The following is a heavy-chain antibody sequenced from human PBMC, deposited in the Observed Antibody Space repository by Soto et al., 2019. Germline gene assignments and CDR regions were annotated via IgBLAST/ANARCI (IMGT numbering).Heavy chain of an antibody. Sequence: EGPVVESGGGLVQPGGSLRLSCAASGFTFSSYWMNWVRQAPGKGLVWVSLINPDGRTTTYADSVKGRFTISRDNAKNTVYLQMNSLRADDTAVYYCARDLRGSPHYWGQGTLVTVSS. CDR3: ARDLRGSPHY. V-gene: IGHV3-74*01. D-gene: IGHD1-26*01. CDR2: INPDGRTT. CDR1: GFTFSSYW. J-gene: IGHJ4*02.